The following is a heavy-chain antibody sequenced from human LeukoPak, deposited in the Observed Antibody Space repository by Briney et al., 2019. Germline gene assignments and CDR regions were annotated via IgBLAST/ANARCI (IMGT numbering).Heavy chain of an antibody. CDR1: GFTFSDYY. V-gene: IGHV3-11*01. CDR2: ISSSGSTI. J-gene: IGHJ4*02. CDR3: ATTPTIFGVVIHPPDY. D-gene: IGHD3-3*01. Sequence: PGGSLRLSCAASGFTFSDYYMSWIRQAPGKGLEWVSYISSSGSTIYYADSVKGRFTISRDNAKNSLYLQMNSLRAEDTAVYYCATTPTIFGVVIHPPDYWGQGTLVTVSS.